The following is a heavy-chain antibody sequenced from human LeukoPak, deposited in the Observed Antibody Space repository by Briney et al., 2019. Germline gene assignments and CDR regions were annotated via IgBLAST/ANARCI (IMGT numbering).Heavy chain of an antibody. CDR3: AKAQSGYSDLEY. V-gene: IGHV3-23*01. CDR2: ISGSGGTT. Sequence: GGSLRLSCRASGFTFSSYEMNWVRQAPGKGLEWVSVISGSGGTTYYADSVKGRFTISRDNSKNTLYMQMNSLRAEDTAVYYCAKAQSGYSDLEYWGQGTLVTISS. CDR1: GFTFSSYE. D-gene: IGHD4-17*01. J-gene: IGHJ4*02.